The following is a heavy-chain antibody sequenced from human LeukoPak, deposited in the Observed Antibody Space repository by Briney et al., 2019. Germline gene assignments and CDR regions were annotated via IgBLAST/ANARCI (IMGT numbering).Heavy chain of an antibody. V-gene: IGHV4-59*01. J-gene: IGHJ4*02. D-gene: IGHD6-13*01. Sequence: SETLSLTCTVSGGSISSYYWSWIRQPPGKGLEWIGYIYYSGSTNYNPSLKSRITISVDTSKNQFSLKLSSVTAADTAVYYCARLSSSSLGRVFDYWGQGTLVTVSS. CDR1: GGSISSYY. CDR2: IYYSGST. CDR3: ARLSSSSLGRVFDY.